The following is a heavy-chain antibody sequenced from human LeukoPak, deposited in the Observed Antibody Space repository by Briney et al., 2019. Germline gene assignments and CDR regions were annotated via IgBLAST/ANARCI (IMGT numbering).Heavy chain of an antibody. J-gene: IGHJ5*02. CDR1: GGSFSGYY. D-gene: IGHD3-16*01. V-gene: IGHV4-34*01. Sequence: SETLSLTCAVYGGSFSGYYWSWIRQPPGKGLEWIGEINHSGSTNYNPSLKSRVTISVDTSKNQFSLKLSSVTAADTAVYYCASRGESLYNWFDPWGQEPWSPSPQ. CDR3: ASRGESLYNWFDP. CDR2: INHSGST.